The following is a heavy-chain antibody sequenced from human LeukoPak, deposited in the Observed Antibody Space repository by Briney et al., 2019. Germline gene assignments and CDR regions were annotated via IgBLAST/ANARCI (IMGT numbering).Heavy chain of an antibody. CDR3: ARGQRYYDFWSGYQVGWSDY. J-gene: IGHJ4*02. V-gene: IGHV3-74*01. CDR1: GFTFSSYW. Sequence: GGSLRLSCAASGFTFSSYWMHWVRQAPGKGLVWVARINSDGSSASYADSVKGRFTISRDNAKNTLYVQMNSLRAEDTAVYYCARGQRYYDFWSGYQVGWSDYWGQGTLVTVSS. CDR2: INSDGSSA. D-gene: IGHD3-3*01.